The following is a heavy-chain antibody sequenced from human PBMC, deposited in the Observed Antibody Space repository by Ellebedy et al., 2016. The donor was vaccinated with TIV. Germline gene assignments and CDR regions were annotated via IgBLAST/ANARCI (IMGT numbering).Heavy chain of an antibody. CDR3: ARRGSYGDYAVQVNSWFDT. Sequence: GGSLRLSCAASGFNFRSYWMSWVRQAPGKGLEWVANIYQDGSDQYYVDSVKGRFTISRDNANKSLFLQMNSLRVEDTAGYYCARRGSYGDYAVQVNSWFDTWGQGTLVTVSS. D-gene: IGHD4-17*01. CDR1: GFNFRSYW. V-gene: IGHV3-7*01. CDR2: IYQDGSDQ. J-gene: IGHJ5*02.